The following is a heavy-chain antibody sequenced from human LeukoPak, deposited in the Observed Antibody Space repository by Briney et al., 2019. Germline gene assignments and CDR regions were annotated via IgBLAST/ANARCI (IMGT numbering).Heavy chain of an antibody. V-gene: IGHV3-30*02. CDR3: ANHFACGSTSCPPFDS. CDR2: IRYDGSNK. D-gene: IGHD2-2*01. CDR1: GFTFSYYD. Sequence: PGGSLRLSCTASGFTFSYYDMHWVRQAPGEGLEWVAFIRYDGSNKYYADSVKGRFTISRDNSKNTLYPQMNSLRVEDTAVYYCANHFACGSTSCPPFDSWGQGTLVTVSS. J-gene: IGHJ4*02.